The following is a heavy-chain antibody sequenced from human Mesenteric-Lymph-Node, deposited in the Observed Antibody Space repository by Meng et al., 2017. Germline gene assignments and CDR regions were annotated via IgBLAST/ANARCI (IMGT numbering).Heavy chain of an antibody. J-gene: IGHJ4*02. Sequence: GESLKISCAASGFSFSDSWMHWVRQAPGKGLVWVSRINPDGRSSNNADSVKGRFTVSRDNSKNTLYLQMNSLRAEDTAIYYCETTSSLADPQIDYWGQGTLVTVSS. CDR3: ETTSSLADPQIDY. V-gene: IGHV3-74*01. D-gene: IGHD6-6*01. CDR1: GFSFSDSW. CDR2: INPDGRSS.